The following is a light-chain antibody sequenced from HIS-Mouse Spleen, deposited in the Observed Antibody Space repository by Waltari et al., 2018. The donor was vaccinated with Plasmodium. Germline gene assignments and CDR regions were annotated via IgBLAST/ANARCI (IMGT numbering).Light chain of an antibody. J-gene: IGKJ3*01. CDR1: QSVSSN. CDR3: QQYNNWSFT. Sequence: EIVMTQSPATLSVSPGERATLSCRASQSVSSNLTWYQQKPGQAPRLLIYCASTRATGSPARFSGSGSGTEFTLTISSLQSEDLAVYYCQQYNNWSFTFGPGTKVDIK. V-gene: IGKV3-15*01. CDR2: CAS.